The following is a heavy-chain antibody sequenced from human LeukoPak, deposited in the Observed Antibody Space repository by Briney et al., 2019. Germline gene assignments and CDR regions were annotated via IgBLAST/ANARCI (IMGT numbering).Heavy chain of an antibody. CDR2: ITRFTGTT. J-gene: IGHJ3*02. Sequence: GRSLRLSCAASGVTFSNYAMTWVRQAPGRGLECISTITRFTGTTYYADSVKGRFTISRGDSNNTLYLQMNNLRAGDTAVYYCATTCLGGTSCRISDAFHIWGQGTMVTVSS. V-gene: IGHV3-23*01. CDR1: GVTFSNYA. CDR3: ATTCLGGTSCRISDAFHI. D-gene: IGHD2-2*01.